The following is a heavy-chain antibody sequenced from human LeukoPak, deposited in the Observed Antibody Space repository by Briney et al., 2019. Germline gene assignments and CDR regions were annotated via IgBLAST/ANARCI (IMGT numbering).Heavy chain of an antibody. CDR3: AKPYYPHAFDI. CDR1: GFTLSSYA. Sequence: PGGSLRLSCAASGFTLSSYAMSWVRQAPGKGLEWVSAISGGGGSTYYADSEKFRFTLSRDNSKNTLYLQMNSLSTEDKAVYDSAKPYYPHAFDIWVQGTMVNVT. J-gene: IGHJ3*02. V-gene: IGHV3-23*01. D-gene: IGHD3-10*01. CDR2: ISGGGGST.